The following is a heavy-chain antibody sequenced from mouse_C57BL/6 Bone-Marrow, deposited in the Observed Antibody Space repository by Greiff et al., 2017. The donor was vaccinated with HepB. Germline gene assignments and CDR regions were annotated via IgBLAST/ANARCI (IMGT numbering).Heavy chain of an antibody. J-gene: IGHJ1*03. Sequence: EVKLVESGEGLVKPGGSLKLSCAASGFTFSSYAMSWVRQTPEKRLEWVAYISSGGGYIYYADTVKGRFTIARDNARNTLYLQMSSLKSEDTAMYYCTRESYCYGSSDFDVWGTGTTVTVSS. V-gene: IGHV5-9-1*02. CDR2: ISSGGGYI. D-gene: IGHD1-1*01. CDR1: GFTFSSYA. CDR3: TRESYCYGSSDFDV.